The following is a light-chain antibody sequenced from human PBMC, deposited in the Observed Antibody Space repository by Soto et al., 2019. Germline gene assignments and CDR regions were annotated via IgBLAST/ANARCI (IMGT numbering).Light chain of an antibody. CDR1: QSVSSS. CDR3: QQRSNWPPLFT. V-gene: IGKV3-11*01. J-gene: IGKJ3*01. Sequence: EIVLTQSPATLSLSPGERATLSCRASQSVSSSLAWYQQKPGQAPRLLIYDASNRATGVPARFRGSGSGTDFTLTISSLEPEDFAVYYCQQRSNWPPLFTFGPGTKVDVK. CDR2: DAS.